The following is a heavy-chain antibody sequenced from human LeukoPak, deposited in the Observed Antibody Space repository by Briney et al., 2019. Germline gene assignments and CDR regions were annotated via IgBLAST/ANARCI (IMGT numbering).Heavy chain of an antibody. CDR2: ISESSSYI. Sequence: GRSLRLSCAASGFTFSSYGMHWVRQAPGKGLEWVSYISESSSYIYYADSVKGRFTISRDNAKNSLYLQMNSLRAEDTAVYYCARDPGRATTYENYYGIDVWGQGTTVTVSS. J-gene: IGHJ6*02. CDR3: ARDPGRATTYENYYGIDV. CDR1: GFTFSSYG. V-gene: IGHV3-21*01. D-gene: IGHD1-26*01.